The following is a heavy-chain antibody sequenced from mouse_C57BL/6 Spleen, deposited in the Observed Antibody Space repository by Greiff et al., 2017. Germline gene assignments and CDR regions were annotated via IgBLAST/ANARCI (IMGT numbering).Heavy chain of an antibody. Sequence: VQLQQPGAELVRPGSSVKLSCKASGYTFTSYWMDWVKQRPGQGLEWIGNIYPSDSETHYNQKFKDKATLTVDKSSSTAYMQLSSLTSEDSAVYYCARRDYGSGYWYFDVWGTGTTVTVSS. CDR2: IYPSDSET. V-gene: IGHV1-61*01. CDR3: ARRDYGSGYWYFDV. J-gene: IGHJ1*03. CDR1: GYTFTSYW. D-gene: IGHD1-1*01.